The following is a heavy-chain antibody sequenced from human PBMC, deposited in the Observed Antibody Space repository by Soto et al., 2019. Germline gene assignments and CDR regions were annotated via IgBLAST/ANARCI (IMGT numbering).Heavy chain of an antibody. D-gene: IGHD5-12*01. Sequence: ASGKVSCKASGYTFTSYYINWVRQATGQGLEWMGWMNPNSGNTGYAQKFQGRVTMTRNTSISTAYMELSSLRSEDTAVYYCARGRCGYDPRPFDYWGQGTLVTGSS. J-gene: IGHJ4*02. CDR3: ARGRCGYDPRPFDY. V-gene: IGHV1-8*01. CDR2: MNPNSGNT. CDR1: GYTFTSYY.